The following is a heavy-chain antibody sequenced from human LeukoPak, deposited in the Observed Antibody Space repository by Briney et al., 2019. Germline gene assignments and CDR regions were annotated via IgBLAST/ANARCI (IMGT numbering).Heavy chain of an antibody. CDR3: ARALLYPQGFDP. CDR1: GGSIRSGVYS. V-gene: IGHV4-30-2*01. Sequence: PSQTLSLTCPVSGGSIRSGVYSWRWMRQPPGAGLVWIGYIYHCGSTYYQPSLKSRVTMSVDRSKNQFPLKVSSVTAADTAVYYCARALLYPQGFDPWGQGTLVTVSS. CDR2: IYHCGST. J-gene: IGHJ5*02. D-gene: IGHD2-15*01.